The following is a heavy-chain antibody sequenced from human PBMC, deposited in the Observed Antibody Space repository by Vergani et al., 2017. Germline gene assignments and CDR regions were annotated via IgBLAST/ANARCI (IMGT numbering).Heavy chain of an antibody. CDR1: GGSISSYY. D-gene: IGHD6-19*01. CDR2: IYYSGST. V-gene: IGHV4-59*08. Sequence: QVQLQESGPGLVKPSETLSLTCTVSGGSISSYYWSWIRQPPGKGLEWIGYIYYSGSTNYNPSLKSRVTISVDTSKNQFSLKLSSVTAADTDVYYCARQGIAVAGTFYYYYGMDVWGQGTTVTVSS. J-gene: IGHJ6*02. CDR3: ARQGIAVAGTFYYYYGMDV.